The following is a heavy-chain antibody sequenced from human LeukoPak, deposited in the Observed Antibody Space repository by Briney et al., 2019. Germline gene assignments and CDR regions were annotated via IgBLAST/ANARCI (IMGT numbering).Heavy chain of an antibody. Sequence: GGSLRLSCAASGFTFSSYGMHWVRQAPGKGLEWVAVISYDGSNKYYADSVKGRFTISRDNSKNTLYLQMNSLRAEDTAVYYCAKDRGVRGVITSDSGHGMDVWGQGTTVTVSS. CDR3: AKDRGVRGVITSDSGHGMDV. D-gene: IGHD3-10*01. CDR1: GFTFSSYG. CDR2: ISYDGSNK. V-gene: IGHV3-30*18. J-gene: IGHJ6*02.